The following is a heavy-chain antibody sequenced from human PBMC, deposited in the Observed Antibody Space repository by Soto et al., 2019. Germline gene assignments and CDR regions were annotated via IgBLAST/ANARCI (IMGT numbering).Heavy chain of an antibody. CDR1: GFSLSTSDVG. CDR2: IYWDDDK. D-gene: IGHD6-6*01. J-gene: IGHJ4*02. Sequence: SGLTLVNPTPTLTLTCTFSGFSLSTSDVGVGWIRQPPGKALEWLAIIYWDDDKRYSPSLKSRLTITKDTSKNQVVLTVTNMDPVDTATYYCAHSKYSRSSFDYWGQGTLVTVSS. CDR3: AHSKYSRSSFDY. V-gene: IGHV2-5*02.